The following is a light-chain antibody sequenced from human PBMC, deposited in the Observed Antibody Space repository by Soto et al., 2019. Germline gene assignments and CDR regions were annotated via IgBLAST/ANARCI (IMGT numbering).Light chain of an antibody. CDR2: GAS. V-gene: IGKV1-5*01. CDR3: QLWNRNTWS. J-gene: IGKJ1*01. CDR1: QSVRTW. Sequence: DIQMTQSPSTLSASVGGRVTITCRASQSVRTWVAWYQQKPGKAPKLLIYGASNLESGVPSRFSGSGSGTEFTLTITTLQTDDFATYLCQLWNRNTWSFGPGTKVDIK.